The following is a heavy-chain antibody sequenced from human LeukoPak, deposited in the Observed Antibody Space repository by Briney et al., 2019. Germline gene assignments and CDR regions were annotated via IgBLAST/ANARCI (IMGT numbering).Heavy chain of an antibody. CDR2: INPNSGGT. D-gene: IGHD2-15*01. CDR3: ARDLVDFDY. Sequence: HXVRXXPGXXXEWMGWINPNSGGTNYAQKFQGRVTMTRDTSISTAYMELSRLRSDDTAVYYCARDLVDFDYWGQGTLVTVSS. J-gene: IGHJ4*02. V-gene: IGHV1-2*02.